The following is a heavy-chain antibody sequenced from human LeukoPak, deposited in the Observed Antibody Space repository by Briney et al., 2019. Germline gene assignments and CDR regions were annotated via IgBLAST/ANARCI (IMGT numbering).Heavy chain of an antibody. CDR3: ARNGDY. J-gene: IGHJ4*02. CDR2: IGRGGDTT. Sequence: GASLRLSCAASGFTFYSYAMSWVRQAPGEGLEWVSSIGRGGDTTYYADSVKGRFTISRDNSKNTLYLQMNSLRAEDTAVYYCARNGDYWGQGTLVTVSS. CDR1: GFTFYSYA. V-gene: IGHV3-23*01. D-gene: IGHD2-8*01.